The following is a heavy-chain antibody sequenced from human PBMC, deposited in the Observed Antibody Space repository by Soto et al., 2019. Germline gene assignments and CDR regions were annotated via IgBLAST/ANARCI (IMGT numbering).Heavy chain of an antibody. CDR1: GYTFTSFG. CDR3: ARDSLSSAWAPLFDN. J-gene: IGHJ4*02. CDR2: ISDYNGNR. D-gene: IGHD6-19*01. V-gene: IGHV1-18*01. Sequence: QVQLVQSGAEVKKPGASVKVSCKASGYTFTSFGISWVRQAPGQGLEWVGWISDYNGNRNYAQNLQGRDTMTTDTSTSTAYMELRSLRSDDTAVYYCARDSLSSAWAPLFDNWGQGTLVTVSS.